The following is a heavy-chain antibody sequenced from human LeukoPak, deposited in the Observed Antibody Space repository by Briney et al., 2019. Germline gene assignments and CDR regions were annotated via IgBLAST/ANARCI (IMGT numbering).Heavy chain of an antibody. Sequence: GGALQISCNGSGCIFATYWIAWGRRLPGKGLEWRGDIYPSDSDTKNSLSFEGQVTISADTSLSTAYLQWSSLHSSDSAIYFCARRHSYCTSSSCYLYLDIWGQGTLVTVSS. V-gene: IGHV5-51*01. CDR2: IYPSDSDT. CDR1: GCIFATYW. J-gene: IGHJ4*02. D-gene: IGHD2-2*01. CDR3: ARRHSYCTSSSCYLYLDI.